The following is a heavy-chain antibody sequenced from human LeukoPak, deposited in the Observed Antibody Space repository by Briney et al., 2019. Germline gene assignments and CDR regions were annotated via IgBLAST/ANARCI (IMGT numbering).Heavy chain of an antibody. D-gene: IGHD2-2*01. CDR1: GYTFTSYD. CDR2: INPNSGVT. J-gene: IGHJ4*02. CDR3: ARPYCTTTNCYDY. Sequence: ASVKVSCKASGYTFTSYDINWVRQAPGQGLEWMGWINPNSGVTNYAQKFQGRVTMTRDTSISTAYMELSSLRSDDTAVYYCARPYCTTTNCYDYWGQGTLVTVSP. V-gene: IGHV1-2*02.